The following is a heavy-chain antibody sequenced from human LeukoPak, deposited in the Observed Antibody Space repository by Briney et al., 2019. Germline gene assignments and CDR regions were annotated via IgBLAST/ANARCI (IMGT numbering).Heavy chain of an antibody. CDR3: ARTRTTGTTSFDY. CDR1: GFTFSSYS. Sequence: GGSLRLSCAASGFTFSSYSMNWVRQAPGKGLEWVSSISSSSSYIYYAGSVKGRFTISRDNAKNSLYLQMNSLRAEDTAVYYCARTRTTGTTSFDYWGQGTLVTVSS. J-gene: IGHJ4*02. V-gene: IGHV3-21*01. CDR2: ISSSSSYI. D-gene: IGHD1-1*01.